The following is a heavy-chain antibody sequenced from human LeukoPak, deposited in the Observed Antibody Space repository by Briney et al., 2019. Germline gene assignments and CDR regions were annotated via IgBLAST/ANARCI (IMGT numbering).Heavy chain of an antibody. V-gene: IGHV3-23*01. CDR3: AKGPRVFGGLIGSGGYYFDY. J-gene: IGHJ4*02. CDR1: GFTFSSYW. CDR2: ISGSGTST. Sequence: GGSLRLSCAASGFTFSSYWMSWVRQAPGQGLEWVSGISGSGTSTYFADSVKGRFTISRDNPKNMLYLEMNSLRAEDTAVYYCAKGPRVFGGLIGSGGYYFDYWGQGTLVTVSS. D-gene: IGHD3-16*02.